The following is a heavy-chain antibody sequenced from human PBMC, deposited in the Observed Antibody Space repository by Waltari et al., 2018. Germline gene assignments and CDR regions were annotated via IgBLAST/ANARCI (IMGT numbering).Heavy chain of an antibody. CDR2: IIPIVGTA. D-gene: IGHD5-12*01. CDR3: ATVEMATLRSPQGLDY. V-gene: IGHV1-69*01. CDR1: GGTFSSYA. J-gene: IGHJ4*02. Sequence: QVQLVQSGAEVKKPGSSVKVSCKASGGTFSSYAISWVRQAPGQGLEWMGGIIPIVGTANYAQKFQGRVTITADESTSTAYMELSSLRSEDTAVYYCATVEMATLRSPQGLDYWGQGTLVTVSS.